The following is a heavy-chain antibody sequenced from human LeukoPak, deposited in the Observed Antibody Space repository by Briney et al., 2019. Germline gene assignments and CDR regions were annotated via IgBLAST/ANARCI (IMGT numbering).Heavy chain of an antibody. D-gene: IGHD3-22*01. CDR1: GFTFSSYS. V-gene: IGHV3-21*01. Sequence: PGGSLRLSCAASGFTFSSYSMNWVRQAPGKGLEWVSSISSSSSYIYYADSVKGRFTISRDNAKNSLYRQMNSLRAEDTAVYYCAREDYYDSSGYWDWFDPWGQGTLVTVSS. CDR2: ISSSSSYI. CDR3: AREDYYDSSGYWDWFDP. J-gene: IGHJ5*02.